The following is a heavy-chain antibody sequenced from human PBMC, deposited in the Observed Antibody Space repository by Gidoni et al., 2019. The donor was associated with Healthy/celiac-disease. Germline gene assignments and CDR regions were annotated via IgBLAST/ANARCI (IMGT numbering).Heavy chain of an antibody. J-gene: IGHJ4*02. CDR1: GFPFSSYS. V-gene: IGHV3-21*01. CDR3: ARDLGWYYDSSGPIPLDY. Sequence: EVQLVESGGGLVKPGGSLRLSCAASGFPFSSYSMNWVRQAPGKGLEWVSSISSSSSYIYYADSVKGRFTISRDNAKNSLYLQMNSLRAEDTAVYYCARDLGWYYDSSGPIPLDYWGQGTLVTVSS. CDR2: ISSSSSYI. D-gene: IGHD3-22*01.